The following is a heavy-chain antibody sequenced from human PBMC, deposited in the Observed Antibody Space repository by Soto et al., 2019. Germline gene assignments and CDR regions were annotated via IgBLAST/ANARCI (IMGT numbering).Heavy chain of an antibody. CDR3: AGDSSHDSSDAWDY. J-gene: IGHJ4*02. Sequence: GGSLRLSCAASGFTFSTYWMHWVRQAPGKGLVWVSRFNGDGSRTTYADSVKGRLTISRDNAKNTLYLQMNNLRVEDTAVYYCAGDSSHDSSDAWDYWGQGTLVTVSS. D-gene: IGHD3-22*01. V-gene: IGHV3-74*01. CDR2: FNGDGSRT. CDR1: GFTFSTYW.